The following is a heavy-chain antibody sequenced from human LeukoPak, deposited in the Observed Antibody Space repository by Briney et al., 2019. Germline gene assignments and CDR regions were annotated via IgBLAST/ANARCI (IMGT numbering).Heavy chain of an antibody. CDR3: AREITMIVRGFGY. Sequence: SETLSLTCAIYSESFSGYFWSWIRQPPGKGLEWIGEINYSGSTNYNPSLKSRVTISVDTSKNQFSLKLSSVTAADTAVYYCAREITMIVRGFGYWGQGTLVTVSS. CDR1: SESFSGYF. J-gene: IGHJ4*02. V-gene: IGHV4-34*01. CDR2: INYSGST. D-gene: IGHD3-22*01.